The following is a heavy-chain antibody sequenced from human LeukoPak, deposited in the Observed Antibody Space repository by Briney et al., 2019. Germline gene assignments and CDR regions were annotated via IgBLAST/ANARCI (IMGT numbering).Heavy chain of an antibody. Sequence: GGSLRLSCAASGFTVSSNYMSWVRQAPGKGLEWVSVIYSGGSTYYADSVKGRFTISRDNSKNTLYLQMNSLRAEDTAVYYCARARYSGYDSLYYFDYWGQGTLVTVSS. CDR1: GFTVSSNY. D-gene: IGHD5-12*01. V-gene: IGHV3-53*01. CDR2: IYSGGST. J-gene: IGHJ4*02. CDR3: ARARYSGYDSLYYFDY.